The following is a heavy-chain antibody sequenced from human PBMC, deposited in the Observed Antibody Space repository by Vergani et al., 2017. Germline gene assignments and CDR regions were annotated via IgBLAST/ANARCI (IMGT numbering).Heavy chain of an antibody. CDR3: ARYQTAMAPYFDY. CDR1: GGSISSGGYS. CDR2: IYHSGST. J-gene: IGHJ4*02. D-gene: IGHD5-18*01. V-gene: IGHV4-30-2*01. Sequence: QLQLQESGSGLVKPSQTLSLTCAVPGGSISSGGYSWSWIRQPPGKGLEWIGYIYHSGSTYYNPSLKSRVTISVDRSKNQFSLKLSSVTAADTAVYYCARYQTAMAPYFDYWGQGTLVTVSS.